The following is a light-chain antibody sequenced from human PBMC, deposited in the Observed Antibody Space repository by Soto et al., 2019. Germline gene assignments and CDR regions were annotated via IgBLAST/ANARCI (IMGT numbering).Light chain of an antibody. Sequence: DIQMTQSPSTLSASVGDRVTITCRASQHISTWGAWSQQKPGKAPNLLISKASTLESGVPSRFSGSGSGTQFTLTVNSLEPGVSANYYCQHYLSFTFGPGTTVDIK. CDR2: KAS. J-gene: IGKJ3*01. CDR1: QHISTW. CDR3: QHYLSFT. V-gene: IGKV1-5*03.